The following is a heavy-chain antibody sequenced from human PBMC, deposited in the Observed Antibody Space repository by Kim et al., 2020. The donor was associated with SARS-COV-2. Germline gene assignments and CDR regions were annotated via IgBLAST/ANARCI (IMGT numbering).Heavy chain of an antibody. CDR3: AKERVGSGWGSYHEY. CDR1: GFTFSNSG. J-gene: IGHJ4*02. Sequence: GGSLRLSCTASGFTFSNSGMAWVRQAPGKGKEWVSAIGVSGSTFYPDSVRGRFIISRDNSENTLYLQMNSLRVEDTAIYYCAKERVGSGWGSYHEYWGQGTLVTVS. D-gene: IGHD6-25*01. CDR2: IGVSGST. V-gene: IGHV3-23*01.